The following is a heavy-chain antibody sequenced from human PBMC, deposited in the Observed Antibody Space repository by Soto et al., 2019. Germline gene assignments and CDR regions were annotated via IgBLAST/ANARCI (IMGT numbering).Heavy chain of an antibody. D-gene: IGHD2-8*01. CDR3: AKNGQPPYYYYGMDV. V-gene: IGHV1-18*01. Sequence: QGQLVQSGPEAKKPGASVKVSCKASGYTFSRYVISWVRQAPGQGLEWMGWISGYNGDTKYAQKVQGRVTMTIDTYTYTAYMELRSLTSDDTAIYYCAKNGQPPYYYYGMDVWGQGTTVTVSS. J-gene: IGHJ6*02. CDR1: GYTFSRYV. CDR2: ISGYNGDT.